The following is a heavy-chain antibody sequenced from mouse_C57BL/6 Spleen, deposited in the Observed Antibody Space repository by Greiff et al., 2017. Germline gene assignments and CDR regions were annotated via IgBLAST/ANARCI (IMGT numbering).Heavy chain of an antibody. Sequence: QVQLQQSGAELVKPGASVKISCKASGYAFSSYWTNWVKQRPGKGLEGIGQIYPGDGDTNYNGKFKGKATLTADKSSSTAYMQLSSLTSEDSAVYFCASYGSSYVGYFDVWGTGTTVTVSS. J-gene: IGHJ1*03. CDR1: GYAFSSYW. V-gene: IGHV1-80*01. D-gene: IGHD1-1*01. CDR2: IYPGDGDT. CDR3: ASYGSSYVGYFDV.